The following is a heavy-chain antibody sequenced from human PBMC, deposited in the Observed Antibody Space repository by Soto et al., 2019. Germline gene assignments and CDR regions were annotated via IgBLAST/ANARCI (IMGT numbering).Heavy chain of an antibody. D-gene: IGHD1-26*01. CDR2: IIPILGIA. J-gene: IGHJ4*02. V-gene: IGHV1-69*08. CDR1: GGTFSSYT. CDR3: ARDIEVGATSSANDY. Sequence: QVQLVQSGAEVKKPGSSVKVSCKASGGTFSSYTISWVRQAPGQGLEWMGRIIPILGIANYVQKFQGRVTITADKSTSTAYMELSSLRSEDTAVYYCARDIEVGATSSANDYWGQGTLVTVSS.